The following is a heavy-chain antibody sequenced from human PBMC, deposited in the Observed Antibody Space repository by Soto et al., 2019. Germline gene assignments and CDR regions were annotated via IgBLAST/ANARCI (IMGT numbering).Heavy chain of an antibody. CDR3: ATDSSAGGYYYYGLDV. J-gene: IGHJ6*02. CDR1: GYTLTELS. V-gene: IGHV1-24*01. Sequence: ASVKVSCKVSGYTLTELSMHWVRQAPGKGLEWMGGFDPEDGETIYAQKFQGRVTMTEDTSTDTAYMELSSLRSEDTAVYYCATDSSAGGYYYYGLDVWGQGTTVTVS. D-gene: IGHD6-6*01. CDR2: FDPEDGET.